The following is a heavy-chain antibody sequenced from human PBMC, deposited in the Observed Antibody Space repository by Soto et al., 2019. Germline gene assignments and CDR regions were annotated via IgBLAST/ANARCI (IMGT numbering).Heavy chain of an antibody. CDR1: GGSISSSSYY. V-gene: IGHV4-39*01. J-gene: IGHJ6*02. Sequence: SETLSLTCTVSGGSISSSSYYWGWIRQPPGKGLEWIGSIYYSGSTYYNPSLKSRVTISVDTSKNQFSLKLSSVTAADTAVYYCARGLSLDYDFWSGYFNGMDVWGQGTTVTVSS. D-gene: IGHD3-3*01. CDR2: IYYSGST. CDR3: ARGLSLDYDFWSGYFNGMDV.